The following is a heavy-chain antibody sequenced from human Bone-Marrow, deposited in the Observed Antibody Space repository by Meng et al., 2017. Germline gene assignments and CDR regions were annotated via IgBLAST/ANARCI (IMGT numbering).Heavy chain of an antibody. CDR2: IYPGDSDT. V-gene: IGHV5-51*01. J-gene: IGHJ6*02. Sequence: GESLKISCKGSGYSFTSYWIGWVRQMPGKVLEWMGIIYPGDSDTRYSPSFQGQVTISADKSISTAYLQWSSLKASDTAMYYCARHGKGGTAMVTPYNYYYGMDVWGQGTTVTVSS. CDR1: GYSFTSYW. CDR3: ARHGKGGTAMVTPYNYYYGMDV. D-gene: IGHD5-18*01.